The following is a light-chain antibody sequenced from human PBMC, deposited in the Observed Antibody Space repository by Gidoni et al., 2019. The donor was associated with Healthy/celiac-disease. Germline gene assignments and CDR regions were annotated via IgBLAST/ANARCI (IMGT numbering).Light chain of an antibody. CDR2: EVS. CDR3: SSYAGRVV. CDR1: SSDVGGYNY. Sequence: QSALTQPHSASGSPGQSVTISCTGTSSDVGGYNYVSWYQQHPGKAPKLMIYEVSKRPSGVPDRFSGSKSGNTASLTVSGLQAEDESDYYCSSYAGRVVFGGGTKLTVL. J-gene: IGLJ2*01. V-gene: IGLV2-8*01.